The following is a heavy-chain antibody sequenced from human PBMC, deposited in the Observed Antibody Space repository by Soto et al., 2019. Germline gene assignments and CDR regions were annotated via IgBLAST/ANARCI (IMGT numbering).Heavy chain of an antibody. J-gene: IGHJ6*02. CDR1: GGTFSSYA. D-gene: IGHD3-10*01. V-gene: IGHV1-69*13. CDR2: IIPIFGTA. Sequence: SVKVSCKASGGTFSSYAISWVRQAPGQGLEWMGGIIPIFGTANYAQKFQGRVTITADESTSTAYMELSSLRSEDTAVYYCARGVDYYGSGSYSEVYYGMDVWGQGTTVTVSS. CDR3: ARGVDYYGSGSYSEVYYGMDV.